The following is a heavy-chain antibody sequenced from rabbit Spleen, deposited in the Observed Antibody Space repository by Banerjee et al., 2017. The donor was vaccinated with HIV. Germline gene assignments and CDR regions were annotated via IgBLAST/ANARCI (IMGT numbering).Heavy chain of an antibody. V-gene: IGHV1S45*01. D-gene: IGHD8-1*01. CDR2: IAGSSSGFT. CDR1: GFDFRTNG. CDR3: ARDTGSSFSSYGMDL. Sequence: QEQLKETGGGLVQPGGSLTLSCKASGFDFRTNGMCWVRQAPGKGLEWISCIAGSSSGFTYSATWAKGRFTFSKTSSTTVTLQMTSLTAADTATYFCARDTGSSFSSYGMDLWGQGTLVTVS. J-gene: IGHJ3*01.